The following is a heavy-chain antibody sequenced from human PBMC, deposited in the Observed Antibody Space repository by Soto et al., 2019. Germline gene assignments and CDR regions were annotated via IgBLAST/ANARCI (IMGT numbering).Heavy chain of an antibody. CDR2: IYHSGST. J-gene: IGHJ5*02. CDR3: ARDSGYCSSTSCYNWFDP. CDR1: GGSISSGGYS. Sequence: LSLTCAVSGGSISSGGYSWSWIRQPPGKGLEWIGYIYHSGSTYYNPSLKSRVTISVDRSKNQFSLKLSSVTAADTAVYYCARDSGYCSSTSCYNWFDPWGQGTLVTVSS. D-gene: IGHD2-2*01. V-gene: IGHV4-30-2*01.